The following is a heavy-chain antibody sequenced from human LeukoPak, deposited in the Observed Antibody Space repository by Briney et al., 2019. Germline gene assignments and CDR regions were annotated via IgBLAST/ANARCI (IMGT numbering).Heavy chain of an antibody. D-gene: IGHD6-13*01. V-gene: IGHV3-23*01. CDR1: GFTFSSYA. CDR3: AKGPLPGSSSWVDY. J-gene: IGHJ4*02. CDR2: ISGSGGST. Sequence: TGGSLRLSCAASGFTFSSYAMSWVRQAPGKGLEWVSAISGSGGSTYYADSVKGRFTISRDNSKNTLYLQMNSLRAEDTAVYYCAKGPLPGSSSWVDYWGQGTLVTVSS.